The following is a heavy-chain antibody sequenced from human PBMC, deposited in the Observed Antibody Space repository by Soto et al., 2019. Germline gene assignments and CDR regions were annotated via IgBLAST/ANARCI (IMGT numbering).Heavy chain of an antibody. CDR3: AKAPPTYDFPYYFDS. V-gene: IGHV3-9*01. CDR2: INWKSDI. Sequence: GGSLRLSCAVSGFTFDDNAMHWVRQAPEKGLEWVSGINWKSDIGYADSVKGRFTISRDNAENSLYLQMNSLRAEDTAVYYCAKAPPTYDFPYYFDSWGQGTLVTVS. D-gene: IGHD3-3*01. CDR1: GFTFDDNA. J-gene: IGHJ4*02.